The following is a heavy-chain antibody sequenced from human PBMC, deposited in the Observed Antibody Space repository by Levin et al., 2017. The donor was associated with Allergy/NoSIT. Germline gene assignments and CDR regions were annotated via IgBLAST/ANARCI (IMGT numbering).Heavy chain of an antibody. J-gene: IGHJ4*02. V-gene: IGHV3-48*03. CDR1: GFTFGSYE. Sequence: GGSLRLSCAASGFTFGSYEMNWVRQAPGKGLEWVSYISSSGSTIYYADSVKGRFTISRDNAKNSLYLQMNSLRAEDTAVYYCARRYCSSTSCLLDYWGQGTLVTVSS. CDR3: ARRYCSSTSCLLDY. D-gene: IGHD2-2*01. CDR2: ISSSGSTI.